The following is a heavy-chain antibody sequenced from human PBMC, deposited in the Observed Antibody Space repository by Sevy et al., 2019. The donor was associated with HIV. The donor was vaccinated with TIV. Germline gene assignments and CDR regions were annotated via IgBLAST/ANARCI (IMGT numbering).Heavy chain of an antibody. Sequence: SETLSLTCTVSGGSISSGGYYWSWIRQHPGKGLEWIGYIYYSGSTYYNPSLKSRVTISVDTSKNQFSLKLSSVTAADTAVYYCARGNPGDSSGYYFLFPDYYFDYWGQGTLVTVSS. D-gene: IGHD3-22*01. CDR3: ARGNPGDSSGYYFLFPDYYFDY. V-gene: IGHV4-31*03. CDR1: GGSISSGGYY. J-gene: IGHJ4*02. CDR2: IYYSGST.